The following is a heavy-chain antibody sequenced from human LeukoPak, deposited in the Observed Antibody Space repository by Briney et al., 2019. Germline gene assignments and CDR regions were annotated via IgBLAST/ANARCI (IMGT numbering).Heavy chain of an antibody. V-gene: IGHV3-30*02. Sequence: GGSLRLSCAASGFTFSSYGMHWVRQAPGKGLEWVAFIRYDGSNKYYADSVKGRFTISRDNSKNTLYLQMNSLRAEDTAVYYCAKVLSYPVPFFSLDYWGQGTLVTVSS. CDR2: IRYDGSNK. CDR3: AKVLSYPVPFFSLDY. CDR1: GFTFSSYG. J-gene: IGHJ4*02. D-gene: IGHD1-26*01.